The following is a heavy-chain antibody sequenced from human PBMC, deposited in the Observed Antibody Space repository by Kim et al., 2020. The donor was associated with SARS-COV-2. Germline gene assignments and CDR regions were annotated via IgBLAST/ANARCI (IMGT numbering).Heavy chain of an antibody. J-gene: IGHJ3*02. V-gene: IGHV4-31*03. Sequence: SETLSLTCTVSGGSISSGGYYWSWIRQHPGKGLEWIGYIYYSGSTYYNPSLKSGVTISVDTSKNQFSLKLSSVTAADTAVYYCARAYGEQYAFDIWGQGTMVTVSS. CDR2: IYYSGST. D-gene: IGHD4-17*01. CDR3: ARAYGEQYAFDI. CDR1: GGSISSGGYY.